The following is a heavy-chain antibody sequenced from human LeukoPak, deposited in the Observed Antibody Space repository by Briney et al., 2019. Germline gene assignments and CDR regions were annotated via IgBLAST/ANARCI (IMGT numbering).Heavy chain of an antibody. CDR2: IYYSGST. CDR3: ARQKGPLRSFEY. D-gene: IGHD2-8*01. J-gene: IGHJ4*02. CDR1: GGSISSYY. V-gene: IGHV4-59*08. Sequence: SETLSLTCTVSGGSISSYYWSWIRQPPGKGLEWIGYIYYSGSTNYNPSLKSRVTISVDTSKNHFSLKLSSVTAADTAVYYCARQKGPLRSFEYWGQGTLVTVSS.